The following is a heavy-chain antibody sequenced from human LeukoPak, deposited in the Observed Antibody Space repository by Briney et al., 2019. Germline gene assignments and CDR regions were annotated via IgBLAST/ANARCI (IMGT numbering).Heavy chain of an antibody. Sequence: SETLSLTCTVSGGSISSSSAYWGWIRQPPGEGLEWIGSIYYSKNTYYNPSLKSRVTISVDKSKNQFSLKLSSVTAADTAVYYCAGGQNADYGDYEGSGAFDIWGQGTMVTVSS. CDR1: GGSISSSSAY. CDR2: IYYSKNT. CDR3: AGGQNADYGDYEGSGAFDI. J-gene: IGHJ3*02. V-gene: IGHV4-39*07. D-gene: IGHD4-17*01.